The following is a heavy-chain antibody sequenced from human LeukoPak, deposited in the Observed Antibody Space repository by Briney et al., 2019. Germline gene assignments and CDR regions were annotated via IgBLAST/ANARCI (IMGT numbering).Heavy chain of an antibody. CDR1: GYTFTSYY. CDR3: ARDLYAPWGDDAFDI. CDR2: INPSGGST. Sequence: GASVKVSCKASGYTFTSYYMHWVRQAPGQGLEWMGIINPSGGSTSYAQKFQGRVTMTRDTSISTAYMELSRLRSDDTAVYYCARDLYAPWGDDAFDIWGQGTMVTVSS. D-gene: IGHD2/OR15-2a*01. V-gene: IGHV1-46*01. J-gene: IGHJ3*02.